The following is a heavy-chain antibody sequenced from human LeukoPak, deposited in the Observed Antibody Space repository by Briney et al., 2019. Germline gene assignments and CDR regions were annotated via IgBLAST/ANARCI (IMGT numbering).Heavy chain of an antibody. J-gene: IGHJ5*02. CDR1: GDSVSSNSVT. Sequence: SQTLSLTCAISGDSVSSNSVTWNWIRQSPSRGLEWLGRTYYRSTWYNDYAVSVRGRITINPDTSKNQFSLHLNSVTPEDTAVYCCARRLTQYDWFDPWGQGILVNVSS. CDR2: TYYRSTWYN. V-gene: IGHV6-1*01. CDR3: ARRLTQYDWFDP. D-gene: IGHD2-2*01.